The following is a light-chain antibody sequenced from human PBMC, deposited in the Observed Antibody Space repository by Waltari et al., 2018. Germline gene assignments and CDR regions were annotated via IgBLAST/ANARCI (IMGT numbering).Light chain of an antibody. Sequence: EILMTQSPATLSVSPGERATLSCRASQSIGNNLAWYQQRPGQAPRLLIYGASTRATNIPARFSGSGSGTEFTLSISSPQSEDFAVYYCQQYNYWPGFTFGPGTKVDI. CDR2: GAS. CDR1: QSIGNN. V-gene: IGKV3-15*01. J-gene: IGKJ3*01. CDR3: QQYNYWPGFT.